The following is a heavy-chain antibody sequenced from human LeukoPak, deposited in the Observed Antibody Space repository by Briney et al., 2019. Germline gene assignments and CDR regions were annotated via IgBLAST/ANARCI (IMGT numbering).Heavy chain of an antibody. Sequence: PGGSLRLSRAASGFSVSSNYMTWVRQAPGKGLEWVSVIYGGGDTHYADSVRGRFTISRHTSDNTLYLQMNSLRTEDTAVYYCARATVATGTLWFDTWGQETLVTVSS. J-gene: IGHJ5*02. V-gene: IGHV3-53*04. D-gene: IGHD1-1*01. CDR2: IYGGGDT. CDR3: ARATVATGTLWFDT. CDR1: GFSVSSNY.